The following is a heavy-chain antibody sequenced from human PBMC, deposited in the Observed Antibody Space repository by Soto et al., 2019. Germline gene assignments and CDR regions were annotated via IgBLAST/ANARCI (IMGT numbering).Heavy chain of an antibody. Sequence: QVQLVQSGAEVKKPGSSVKVSCKASGGTFSSYAISWVRQAPGQGLEWMGGIIPIFDTADYAQKCQGRVTITADESTNTACMELSSLRSEDTAVYYCAGHSSGVPGYYYGMDVWGQGTTVTVSS. V-gene: IGHV1-69*12. CDR1: GGTFSSYA. D-gene: IGHD3-22*01. CDR3: AGHSSGVPGYYYGMDV. CDR2: IIPIFDTA. J-gene: IGHJ6*02.